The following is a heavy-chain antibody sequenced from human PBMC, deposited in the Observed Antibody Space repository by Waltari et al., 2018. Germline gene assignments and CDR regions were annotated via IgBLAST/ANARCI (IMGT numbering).Heavy chain of an antibody. Sequence: QVQLVQSGAEVKKPGASVKVSCKASGYTFTSYAMHWVRQAPGQRLEWMGWINAGNGNTKYSQKFQGRVTITRDTSASTAYMELSSLRSEDTAVYYCAGLARISDNWERSYWFDPWGQGTLVTVSS. CDR1: GYTFTSYA. V-gene: IGHV1-3*01. D-gene: IGHD1-1*01. CDR2: INAGNGNT. J-gene: IGHJ5*02. CDR3: AGLARISDNWERSYWFDP.